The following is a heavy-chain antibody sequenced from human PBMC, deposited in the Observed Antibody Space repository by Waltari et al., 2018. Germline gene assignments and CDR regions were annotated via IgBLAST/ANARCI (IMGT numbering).Heavy chain of an antibody. Sequence: QVQLQESGPRLVKPSETLSLTCTVSGDSMGSYYWNWIRQSPEKGLEWIGYTSSSESPNYNPSLRSRVSFSVDTSMNQFSLTLYSVTAADTAVYYCARHGHVFAWGNYRHMFFFDYWGQGLQVTVSS. CDR2: TSSSESP. V-gene: IGHV4-4*09. CDR1: GDSMGSYY. J-gene: IGHJ4*02. CDR3: ARHGHVFAWGNYRHMFFFDY. D-gene: IGHD3-16*02.